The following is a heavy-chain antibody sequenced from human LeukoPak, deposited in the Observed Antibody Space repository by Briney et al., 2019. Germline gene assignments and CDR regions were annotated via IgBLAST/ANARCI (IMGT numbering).Heavy chain of an antibody. CDR3: ARVNPQGDPDY. D-gene: IGHD3-16*01. Sequence: GASVKVSCKASGGTFSSYAVSWVRQAPRQGLEWMGGIIPIFGTANYAQRFQGRVTITTDESTSTAYMELSSLRSEDTAVYYCARVNPQGDPDYWGQGTLVTVSS. CDR1: GGTFSSYA. J-gene: IGHJ4*02. CDR2: IIPIFGTA. V-gene: IGHV1-69*05.